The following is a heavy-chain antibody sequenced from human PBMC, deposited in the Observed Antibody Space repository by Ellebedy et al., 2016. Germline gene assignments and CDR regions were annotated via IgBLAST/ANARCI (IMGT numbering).Heavy chain of an antibody. V-gene: IGHV3-73*01. Sequence: GESLKISXAASGFTLSGSAMHWVRQASGKGLEWVGRIRNKAESYATAYAASVRGRFSISREDSRNTAYLQMNSLKIEDTAVYYCTRHSRLFVADDAFDIWGQGTMVTVSS. CDR2: IRNKAESYAT. CDR3: TRHSRLFVADDAFDI. J-gene: IGHJ3*02. CDR1: GFTLSGSA. D-gene: IGHD6-19*01.